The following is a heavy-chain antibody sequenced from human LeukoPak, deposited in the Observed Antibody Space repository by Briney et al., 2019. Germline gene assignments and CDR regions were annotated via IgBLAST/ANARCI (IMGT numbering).Heavy chain of an antibody. D-gene: IGHD3-9*01. Sequence: SETLSLTCTVSGGSISSYYWSWIRQPPGKGLEWIGYIYYSGSTNYNPSLKSRVTISVDTSKNQFSLKLSSVTAADTAVYYCARGTRYYDILTGYSMGEHFDYWGQGTLVTVSS. CDR1: GGSISSYY. J-gene: IGHJ4*02. V-gene: IGHV4-59*01. CDR2: IYYSGST. CDR3: ARGTRYYDILTGYSMGEHFDY.